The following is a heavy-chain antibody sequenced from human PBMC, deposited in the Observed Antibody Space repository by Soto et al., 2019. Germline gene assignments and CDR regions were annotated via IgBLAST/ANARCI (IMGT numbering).Heavy chain of an antibody. D-gene: IGHD4-17*01. J-gene: IGHJ4*02. CDR3: ASAHGDHPHFDY. Sequence: QVQLQESGPGLVQPSQTLSLTCTVSGGSFSSANHYWTWIRQPPGKGLEWIGYIYYSGSTYYNPSLKSRVIISLDTSKKQFSLKLSSVTAADTAVYYCASAHGDHPHFDYWGQGTLVTVSS. V-gene: IGHV4-30-4*01. CDR1: GGSFSSANHY. CDR2: IYYSGST.